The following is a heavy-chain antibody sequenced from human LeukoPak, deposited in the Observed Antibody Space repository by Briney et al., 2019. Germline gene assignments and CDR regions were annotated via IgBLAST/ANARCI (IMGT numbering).Heavy chain of an antibody. D-gene: IGHD6-13*01. CDR3: ARGSSSSWVAGFDY. J-gene: IGHJ4*02. V-gene: IGHV3-21*01. CDR2: ISSSSSYI. CDR1: GFTFSSYS. Sequence: GGSLRLSCAAPGFTFSSYSMNWVRQAPGKGLEWVSSISSSSSYIYYADSVKGRFTISRDNAKNSLYLQMNSLRAEDTAVYYCARGSSSSWVAGFDYWGQGTLVTVSS.